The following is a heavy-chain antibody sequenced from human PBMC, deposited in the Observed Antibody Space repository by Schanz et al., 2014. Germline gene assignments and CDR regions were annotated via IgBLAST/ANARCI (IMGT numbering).Heavy chain of an antibody. CDR1: GFTFSSYW. Sequence: QVQLVESGGGLVQPGGSLRLSCAASGFTFSSYWMTWVRQAPGKGLEWVSTIASGGSHTFYEDSVTGRCTISRDNAKNTLYLPMNSLRAEDTAVYYCAVLGGSGELPLDYRGQGTLVTVSS. J-gene: IGHJ4*02. V-gene: IGHV3-NL1*01. D-gene: IGHD3-10*01. CDR2: IASGGSHT. CDR3: AVLGGSGELPLDY.